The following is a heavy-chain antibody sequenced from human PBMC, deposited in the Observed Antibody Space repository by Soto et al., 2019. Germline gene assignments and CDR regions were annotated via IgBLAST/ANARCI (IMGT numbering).Heavy chain of an antibody. V-gene: IGHV3-53*01. D-gene: IGHD6-19*01. CDR2: IYSGGST. J-gene: IGHJ6*02. CDR3: ARVYSSGWYRGYYYGMDV. CDR1: GFTVSSNY. Sequence: RLSCAASGFTVSSNYMSWVRQAPGKGLEWVSVIYSGGSTYYADSVKGRFTISRDNSKNTLYLQMNSLRAEDTAVYYCARVYSSGWYRGYYYGMDVWGQGTTVTVSS.